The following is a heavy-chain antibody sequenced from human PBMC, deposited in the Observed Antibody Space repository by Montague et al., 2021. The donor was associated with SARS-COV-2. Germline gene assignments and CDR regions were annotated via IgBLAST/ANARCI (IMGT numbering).Heavy chain of an antibody. J-gene: IGHJ2*01. CDR1: GGSLTSYY. CDR2: IYFSGST. CDR3: AREYRIELWQTNWYFGL. Sequence: SETLSLTCTVSGGSLTSYYWNWIRQSPGKGLEWIGHIYFSGSTNYNPSLRSRVTISADTSRNQFSLKLDSVTAADTAVYYCAREYRIELWQTNWYFGLWGRGTLVTVSS. V-gene: IGHV4-59*12. D-gene: IGHD5-18*01.